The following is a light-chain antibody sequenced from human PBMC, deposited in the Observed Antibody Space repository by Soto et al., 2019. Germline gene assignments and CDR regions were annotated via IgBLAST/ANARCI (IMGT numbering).Light chain of an antibody. CDR2: AAS. J-gene: IGKJ2*01. V-gene: IGKV1-39*01. Sequence: DIQMTQSPSSLSASVGDRVTITCRASQSISSYLNWYQQKPGKAPKLLIYAASSLQSGVPSRFSGSGSGTDFTLTISSLQPEDVATYYCQQFDFLPPYTFGQGTKVDIK. CDR1: QSISSY. CDR3: QQFDFLPPYT.